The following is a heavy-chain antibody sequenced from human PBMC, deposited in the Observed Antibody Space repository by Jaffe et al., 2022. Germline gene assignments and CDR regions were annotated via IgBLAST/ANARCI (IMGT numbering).Heavy chain of an antibody. Sequence: QVQLQESGPGLVKPSETLSLTCTVSGGSISSYYWSWIRQPPGKGLEWIGYIYYSGSTNYNPSLKSRVTISVDTSKNQFSLKLSSVTAADTAVYYCASKSSSWGGHWYFDLWGRGTLVTVSS. V-gene: IGHV4-59*01. J-gene: IGHJ2*01. CDR1: GGSISSYY. CDR3: ASKSSSWGGHWYFDL. CDR2: IYYSGST. D-gene: IGHD6-13*01.